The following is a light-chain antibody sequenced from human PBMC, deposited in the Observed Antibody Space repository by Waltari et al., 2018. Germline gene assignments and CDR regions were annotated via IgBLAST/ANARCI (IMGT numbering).Light chain of an antibody. CDR3: QSYDSSLSGWV. CDR2: GNS. Sequence: QSVLTQPPSVSGAPGQRVTISRTGSSPNIGAGHDVHWYQQLPGTAPKLLIYGNSNRPSGVPDRFSGSKSGTSASLAITGLQAEDEADYYCQSYDSSLSGWVFGGGTKLTVL. CDR1: SPNIGAGHD. J-gene: IGLJ3*02. V-gene: IGLV1-40*01.